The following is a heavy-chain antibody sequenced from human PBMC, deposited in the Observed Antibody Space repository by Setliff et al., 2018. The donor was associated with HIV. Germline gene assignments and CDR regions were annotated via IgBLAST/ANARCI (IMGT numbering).Heavy chain of an antibody. Sequence: ASVKVSCKASGYSFTDYPLHWVRQVPGHGLEWMGWINPNSGGTNYAQRFQGRVTMTRDTSISTAYMELGRLRSDDTAVYFCARGIQWSSAWYGYWGQGTLVTVSS. CDR3: ARGIQWSSAWYGY. D-gene: IGHD6-19*01. J-gene: IGHJ4*02. CDR1: GYSFTDYP. CDR2: INPNSGGT. V-gene: IGHV1-2*02.